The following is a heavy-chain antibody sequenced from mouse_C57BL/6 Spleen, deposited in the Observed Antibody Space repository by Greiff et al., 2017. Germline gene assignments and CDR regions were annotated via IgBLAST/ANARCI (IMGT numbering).Heavy chain of an antibody. J-gene: IGHJ4*01. D-gene: IGHD1-1*01. CDR3: ARENYYDSFYAMDY. V-gene: IGHV5-16*01. Sequence: EVKLVESEGGLVQPGSSMKLSCTASGFTFSDYYMAWVRQVPEKGLEWVANINYDGSSTYYLDSLKSRFIISRDNAKNSLYLQMSSLKSEDTATYYCARENYYDSFYAMDYWGQGTSVTVSS. CDR1: GFTFSDYY. CDR2: INYDGSST.